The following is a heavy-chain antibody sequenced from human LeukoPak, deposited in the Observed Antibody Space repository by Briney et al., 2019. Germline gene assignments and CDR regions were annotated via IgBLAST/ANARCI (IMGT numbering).Heavy chain of an antibody. J-gene: IGHJ5*02. CDR1: GFIFSNYW. Sequence: PGGSLRLSCVASGFIFSNYWMSWVRQAPGKGLEWVANIKQDGSEKYYVDSVKGRFTISRDNAKNSLYLQMNSLRAEDTAVYYCARGVDLGVPSNWFDPWGQGTLVTVSS. D-gene: IGHD2-2*01. CDR3: ARGVDLGVPSNWFDP. CDR2: IKQDGSEK. V-gene: IGHV3-7*03.